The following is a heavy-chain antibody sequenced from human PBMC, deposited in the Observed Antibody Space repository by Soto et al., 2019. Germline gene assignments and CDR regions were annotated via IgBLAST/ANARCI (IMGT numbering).Heavy chain of an antibody. J-gene: IGHJ6*02. CDR1: GYSFTSYW. CDR2: IYPGDSDT. D-gene: IGHD3-10*01. CDR3: ARLKGSYYVNYYYYGMDV. Sequence: GESLKISCKGSGYSFTSYWIGWVRQMPGKGLEWMGIIYPGDSDTRYSPSFQGQVTISADKSISTAYLQWSSLKASDTAMYYCARLKGSYYVNYYYYGMDVWGQGTTVTVSS. V-gene: IGHV5-51*01.